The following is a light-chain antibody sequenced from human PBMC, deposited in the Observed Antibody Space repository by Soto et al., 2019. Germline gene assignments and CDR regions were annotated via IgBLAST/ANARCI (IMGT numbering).Light chain of an antibody. V-gene: IGKV1-5*01. CDR1: QSLNSL. J-gene: IGKJ1*01. Sequence: DIQMTQSPSTLSASVGDRVTITCRACQSLNSLLAWYQQKPGRAPKLLIYDASTLESGVPSRFSGSGSGTEFTLTISSLQTDDFATYYCQQYNSYSSWTFGQGTKVDIK. CDR2: DAS. CDR3: QQYNSYSSWT.